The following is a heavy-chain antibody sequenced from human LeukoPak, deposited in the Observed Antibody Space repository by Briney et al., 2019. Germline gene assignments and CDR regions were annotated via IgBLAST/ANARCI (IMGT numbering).Heavy chain of an antibody. CDR1: GGSISSSSYS. CDR3: ARAYIVATFQYFDY. Sequence: PSETLSLTCTVSGGSISSSSYSWGWIRQPPGKGLEWIGSIYYSGSTYYNPSLKSRVTISVDTSKNQFSLKLSSVTAADTAVYYCARAYIVATFQYFDYWGQGTLVTVSS. V-gene: IGHV4-39*01. D-gene: IGHD5-12*01. J-gene: IGHJ4*02. CDR2: IYYSGST.